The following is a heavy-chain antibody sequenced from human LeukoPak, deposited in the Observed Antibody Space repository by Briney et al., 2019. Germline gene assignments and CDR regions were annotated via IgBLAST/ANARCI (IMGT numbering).Heavy chain of an antibody. CDR3: ARIVGGAPDY. D-gene: IGHD1-26*01. CDR2: TYYRSKWSY. V-gene: IGHV6-1*01. J-gene: IGHJ4*02. CDR1: GDSVSSNSAA. Sequence: SQTLSLTFAISGDSVSSNSAAWNWIRQSPSRGLEWLGRTYYRSKWSYNYAISVKSRISINPGTSKNQFSLQLNSVTPEDTAVYYCARIVGGAPDYWGQGTLVTVSS.